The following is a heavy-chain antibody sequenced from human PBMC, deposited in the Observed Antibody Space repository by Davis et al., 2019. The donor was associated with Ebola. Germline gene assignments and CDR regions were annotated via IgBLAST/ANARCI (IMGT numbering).Heavy chain of an antibody. J-gene: IGHJ4*02. CDR1: GCSMSSYY. D-gene: IGHD6-19*01. CDR2: IYYSGST. V-gene: IGHV4-59*01. Sequence: SETLSLTFTVSGCSMSSYYWSWIRQPPGKGLEWIGYIYYSGSTNYNPSLKSRVTISVDTSKNQFSLKLSSVTAADTAVYYCARGTMYSSGWYFDFWGQGTLVIVSS. CDR3: ARGTMYSSGWYFDF.